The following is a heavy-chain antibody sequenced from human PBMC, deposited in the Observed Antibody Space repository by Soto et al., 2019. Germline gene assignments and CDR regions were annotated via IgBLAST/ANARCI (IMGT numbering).Heavy chain of an antibody. CDR3: ARGLYHKYGQDY. J-gene: IGHJ4*02. Sequence: GGSLRLSCAASGFTFSSYWMHWVRQAPGKGLVWVSRINSDGTTTNFADSVKGRFTISRDNAQNTLFLQMNGLRAEDTAVYYCARGLYHKYGQDYWGRGTLVTVSS. V-gene: IGHV3-74*01. CDR2: INSDGTTT. CDR1: GFTFSSYW. D-gene: IGHD2-2*01.